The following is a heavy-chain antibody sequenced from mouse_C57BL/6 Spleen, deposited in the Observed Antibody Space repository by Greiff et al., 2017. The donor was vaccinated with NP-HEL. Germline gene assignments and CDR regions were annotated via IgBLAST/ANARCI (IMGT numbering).Heavy chain of an antibody. CDR2: IDPETGGT. CDR1: GYTFTDYE. Sequence: VQLQQSGAELVRPGASVTLSCKASGYTFTDYEMHWVKQTPVHGLEWIGAIDPETGGTAYNQKFKGKAILTADKSSSTAYMELRSLTSEDSAVYYCTSPLDYGSSYDAMDYWGQGTSVTVSS. V-gene: IGHV1-15*01. J-gene: IGHJ4*01. CDR3: TSPLDYGSSYDAMDY. D-gene: IGHD1-1*01.